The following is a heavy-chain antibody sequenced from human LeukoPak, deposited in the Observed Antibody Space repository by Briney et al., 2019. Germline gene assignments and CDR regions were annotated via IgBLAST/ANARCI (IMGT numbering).Heavy chain of an antibody. CDR2: ISYDGSNK. D-gene: IGHD3-10*01. J-gene: IGHJ3*02. V-gene: IGHV3-30*18. CDR3: AKDQLLWFGELLSNGAFDI. Sequence: GGSLRLSCAASGFTFSSYGMHWVRQAPGKGLEWVAVISYDGSNKCYADSVKGRFTISRDNSKNTLYLQMNSLRAEDTAVYYCAKDQLLWFGELLSNGAFDIWGQGTMVTVSS. CDR1: GFTFSSYG.